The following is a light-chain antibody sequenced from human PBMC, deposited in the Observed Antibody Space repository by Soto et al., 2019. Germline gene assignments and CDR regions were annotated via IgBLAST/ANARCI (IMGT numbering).Light chain of an antibody. Sequence: EIVMTQSPATLSVSPRERATLSCRASQSVSSNLDWYQQKPGQAPRLLIYGASYRATGIPARFSGSGSGTEFTLTISSLQSEDFAVYYCQQYNNWPPFTFGQGTKLEIK. CDR3: QQYNNWPPFT. CDR2: GAS. J-gene: IGKJ2*01. CDR1: QSVSSN. V-gene: IGKV3-15*01.